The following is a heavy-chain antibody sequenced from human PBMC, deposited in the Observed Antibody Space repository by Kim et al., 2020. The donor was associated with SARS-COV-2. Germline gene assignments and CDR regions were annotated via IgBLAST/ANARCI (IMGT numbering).Heavy chain of an antibody. Sequence: GGSLRLSCAASGFTFSRNDMHWVRQVTGKGLEWVSGIDIYGGTYYPDSGRGRFTISRENAKNSFYLQMNDLRDGDTAIYYCAREVAIPGYQYFDLWGRGTLVIVSS. CDR1: GFTFSRND. D-gene: IGHD6-25*01. J-gene: IGHJ2*01. CDR2: IDIYGGT. CDR3: AREVAIPGYQYFDL. V-gene: IGHV3-13*04.